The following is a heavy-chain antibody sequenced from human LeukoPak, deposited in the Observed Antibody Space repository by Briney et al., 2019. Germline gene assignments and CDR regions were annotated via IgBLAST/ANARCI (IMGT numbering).Heavy chain of an antibody. CDR3: AKGIAAAGTFYFDY. CDR2: ISYDGSNK. CDR1: GFTFSSYG. D-gene: IGHD6-13*01. Sequence: PGGSLRLSCAASGFTFSSYGMHWVRQAPGNGLEWVAVISYDGSNKYYADSVKGRFTISRDNSKNTLYLQMNSLRAEDTAVYYCAKGIAAAGTFYFDYWGQGTLVTVSS. J-gene: IGHJ4*02. V-gene: IGHV3-30*18.